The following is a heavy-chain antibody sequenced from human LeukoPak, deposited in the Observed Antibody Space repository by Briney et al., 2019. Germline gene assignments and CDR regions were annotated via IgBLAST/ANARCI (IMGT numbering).Heavy chain of an antibody. D-gene: IGHD3-16*02. J-gene: IGHJ4*02. CDR3: ARVIGRTGYYFDY. CDR2: ISYDGSNK. V-gene: IGHV3-30*04. Sequence: PGGSLRLSCAASGFTFSSYAMHWVRQAPGKGLEWVAVISYDGSNKYYADSVKGRFTISRDNSKNTLYLQMNSLRAEDTAVYYCARVIGRTGYYFDYWGQGTLVTVSS. CDR1: GFTFSSYA.